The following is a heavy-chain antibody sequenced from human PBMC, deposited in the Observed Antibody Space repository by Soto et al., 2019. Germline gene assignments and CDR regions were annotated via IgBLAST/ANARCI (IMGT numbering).Heavy chain of an antibody. CDR3: ARDKPSGSFDS. V-gene: IGHV4-34*01. CDR2: INHSGST. Sequence: PSETLSLTCAVYGGSFSGYYWTWIRKPQGTGLEWIGEINHSGSTNYNPSIKSRVTISVDTSKNKFSLKLTSVTAADKAVYYYARDKPSGSFDSWGQGPLITVS. CDR1: GGSFSGYY. D-gene: IGHD5-12*01. J-gene: IGHJ4*02.